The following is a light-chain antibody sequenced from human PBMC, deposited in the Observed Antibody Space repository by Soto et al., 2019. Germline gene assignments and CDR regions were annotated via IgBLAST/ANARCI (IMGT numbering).Light chain of an antibody. V-gene: IGKV3-20*01. CDR1: QSVSSDY. CDR3: QQSGSSSFT. J-gene: IGKJ2*01. CDR2: GAF. Sequence: EIVLTQSPGTLSLSPGKRATLSCRASQSVSSDYLAWYQQKPGQAPRLLIYGAFNRATGIPDRFSASGSGTDFTLTINRLDPEDFAVYYCQQSGSSSFTFGQGTKLEIK.